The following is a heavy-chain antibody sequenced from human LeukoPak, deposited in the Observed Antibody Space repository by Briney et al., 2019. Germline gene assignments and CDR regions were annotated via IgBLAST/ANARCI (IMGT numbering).Heavy chain of an antibody. D-gene: IGHD5-18*01. V-gene: IGHV4-4*07. CDR1: GGSISSYY. CDR2: IYTSGST. CDR3: ARGVDTAMGNYYYYYMDV. Sequence: PSETLSLTCTVSGGSISSYYWSWIRQPAGKGLEWIGRIYTSGSTNYNPSLKSRVTMSVDTSKNQFSLKLSSVTAADTAVYYCARGVDTAMGNYYYYYMDVWGKGTTVTVSS. J-gene: IGHJ6*03.